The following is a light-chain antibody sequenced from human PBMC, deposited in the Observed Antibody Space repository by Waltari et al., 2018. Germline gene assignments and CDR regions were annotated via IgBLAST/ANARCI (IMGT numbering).Light chain of an antibody. J-gene: IGKJ1*01. V-gene: IGKV1-39*01. CDR3: QQGYMTPRT. CDR1: QSVRNF. CDR2: ATS. Sequence: DIQMTPSPSSLSASVGDRVTITCRASQSVRNFVNWYQQEPGKAPKLLIYATSSLQTGVPSRFSGSGSGTDFTLSISSLQPEDFAIYFCQQGYMTPRTFGQGTKVEIK.